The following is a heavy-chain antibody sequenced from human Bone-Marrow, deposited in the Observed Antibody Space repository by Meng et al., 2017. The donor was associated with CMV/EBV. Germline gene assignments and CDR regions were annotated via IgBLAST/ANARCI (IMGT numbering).Heavy chain of an antibody. CDR2: ISSSSSTI. D-gene: IGHD3-22*01. J-gene: IGHJ4*02. Sequence: GESLKISCAASGFTFSSYSMNWVRQAPGKGLEWVSYISSSSSTIYYADSVKGRFTISRDNAKNSLYLQMNSLRAEDTAVYYCARERYDSSGYYLFDYWGQGTLVTVSS. V-gene: IGHV3-48*04. CDR1: GFTFSSYS. CDR3: ARERYDSSGYYLFDY.